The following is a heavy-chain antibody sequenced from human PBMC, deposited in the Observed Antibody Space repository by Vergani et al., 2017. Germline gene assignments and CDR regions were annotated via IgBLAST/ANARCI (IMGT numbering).Heavy chain of an antibody. V-gene: IGHV4-61*02. D-gene: IGHD3-10*01. CDR3: AXHKIEREWFGGSNDYYYYALDV. CDR1: GGSISSSSYY. CDR2: IHTGGST. J-gene: IGHJ6*02. Sequence: QLQLQESGPGLVKPSETLSLTCTVSGGSISSSSYYWSWIRQPAGKGPEWIGHIHTGGSTDLNPSFKSRVPISVDTSKSQFSLKLNSVTVADTAVYYCAXHKIEREWFGGSNDYYYYALDVWGQETTVTVSS.